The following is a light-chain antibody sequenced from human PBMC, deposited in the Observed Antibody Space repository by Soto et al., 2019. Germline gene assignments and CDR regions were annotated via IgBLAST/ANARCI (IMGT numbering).Light chain of an antibody. CDR3: QKFNTAPLT. V-gene: IGKV1-27*01. J-gene: IGKJ5*01. Sequence: DIQMTQSPSSLSASVGDRVTITCRASQDISVYLAWYQQKPGKVPKLLIYSASTLQSGVPSRFSDSGSGTDFALTISSRQPEDVATYFCQKFNTAPLTFGQGTRLEIK. CDR2: SAS. CDR1: QDISVY.